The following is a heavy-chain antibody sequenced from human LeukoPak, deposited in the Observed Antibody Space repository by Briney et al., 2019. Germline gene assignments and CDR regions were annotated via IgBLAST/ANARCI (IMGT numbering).Heavy chain of an antibody. J-gene: IGHJ4*02. CDR1: GGTFSSYA. Sequence: VASVKVSCKASGGTFSSYAISWVRQAPGQGLEWMGWINPNSGGTNYAQKFQGRVTMTRDTSISTAYMELSRLRSDDTAVYYCARYSYGFGTFDYWGQGTLVTVSS. CDR3: ARYSYGFGTFDY. CDR2: INPNSGGT. D-gene: IGHD5-18*01. V-gene: IGHV1-2*02.